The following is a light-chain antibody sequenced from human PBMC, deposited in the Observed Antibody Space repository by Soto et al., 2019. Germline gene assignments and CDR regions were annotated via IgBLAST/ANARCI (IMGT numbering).Light chain of an antibody. J-gene: IGKJ1*01. CDR3: QQSYSSPPT. CDR1: QSISNH. CDR2: AAS. V-gene: IGKV1-39*01. Sequence: DIQMTQSPSSLSASVEDRVIITCRASQSISNHLNWYQQKPGKAPKLLIFAASSLQSGVPSRFSGSRSGPDFTLTINSLQPEDFATDYCQQSYSSPPTFGQGTKVEIK.